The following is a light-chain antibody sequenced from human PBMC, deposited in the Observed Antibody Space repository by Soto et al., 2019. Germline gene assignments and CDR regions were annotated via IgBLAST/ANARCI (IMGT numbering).Light chain of an antibody. Sequence: DIQMTQSPSSLSASVGDRVTIACRASQSITKYLNWYQQKPGKAPKLLIYAASSLQSGVPSRFSGSGSGTDFTPTIRNLQLEDFATYFCQRGYSSPLTFGGRTNVEL. J-gene: IGKJ4*01. V-gene: IGKV1-39*01. CDR2: AAS. CDR1: QSITKY. CDR3: QRGYSSPLT.